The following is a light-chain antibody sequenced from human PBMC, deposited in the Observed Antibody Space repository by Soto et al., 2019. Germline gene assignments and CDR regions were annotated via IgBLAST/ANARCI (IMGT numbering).Light chain of an antibody. CDR2: GAS. Sequence: EIVMTQSPATLSVSPGETATLSCRASQSINFGLAWYRQKPGQAPRLLIYGASTRATGTPARFSGSGPGTDFTLTISSLQSEDFALYYCQQYNKWPLITFGQGTRLEIK. J-gene: IGKJ5*01. CDR3: QQYNKWPLIT. CDR1: QSINFG. V-gene: IGKV3D-15*01.